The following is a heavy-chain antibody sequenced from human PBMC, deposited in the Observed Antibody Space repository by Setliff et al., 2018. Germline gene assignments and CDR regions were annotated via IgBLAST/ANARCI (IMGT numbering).Heavy chain of an antibody. J-gene: IGHJ4*02. D-gene: IGHD6-19*01. CDR2: ICHSGST. CDR1: GYSISSGYC. CDR3: ARDYGSGWYHY. Sequence: TSETLSLTCTVSGYSISSGYCWGWIRQPPGKGLEWIGNICHSGSTYYNPSLKSRVTISVDTSKNQFSLKVSSVTAADTAVYYCARDYGSGWYHYWGQGTLVTVSS. V-gene: IGHV4-38-2*02.